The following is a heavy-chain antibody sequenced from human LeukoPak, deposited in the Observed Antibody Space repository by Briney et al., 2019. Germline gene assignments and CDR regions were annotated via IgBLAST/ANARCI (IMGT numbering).Heavy chain of an antibody. CDR2: MYLSGTT. CDR1: GDSINSLDL. CDR3: ARAIGYSSSWYRYYYYGMDV. Sequence: TPSETLSLTCTVSGDSINSLDLWSWVRQPPGKGLEWIGEMYLSGTTHSNPSVKSRVTISIDKSKNQFFLNLSSVTAADTAVYYCARAIGYSSSWYRYYYYGMDVWGQGTTVTVSS. J-gene: IGHJ6*02. D-gene: IGHD6-13*01. V-gene: IGHV4-4*02.